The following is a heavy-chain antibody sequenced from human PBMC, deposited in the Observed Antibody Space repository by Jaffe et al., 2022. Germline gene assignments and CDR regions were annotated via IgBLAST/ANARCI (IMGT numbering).Heavy chain of an antibody. D-gene: IGHD3-3*02. J-gene: IGHJ5*02. CDR2: IYYSGST. CDR1: GGSISSSSYY. Sequence: QLQLQESGPGLVKPSETLSLTCTVSGGSISSSSYYWGWIRQPPGKGLEWIGSIYYSGSTYYNPSLKSRVTISVDTSKNQFSLKLSSVTAADTAVYYCARHVGIFGVVITLVPGWFDPWGQGTLVTVSS. CDR3: ARHVGIFGVVITLVPGWFDP. V-gene: IGHV4-39*01.